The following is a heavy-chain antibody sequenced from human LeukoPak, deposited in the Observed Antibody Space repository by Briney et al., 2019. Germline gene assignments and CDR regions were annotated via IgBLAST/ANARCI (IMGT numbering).Heavy chain of an antibody. J-gene: IGHJ5*02. V-gene: IGHV3-48*03. CDR3: ARGTRPDYGSGSYWFDP. D-gene: IGHD3-10*01. Sequence: GGSLRLSCAASVFTFCSYEMNWVRQAPGKGLEWVSHISSSGSRIYYAESVKGRFTISRDNAQNSLYLQMNSLRAEDTAVYYCARGTRPDYGSGSYWFDPWGQGTLVTVSS. CDR2: ISSSGSRI. CDR1: VFTFCSYE.